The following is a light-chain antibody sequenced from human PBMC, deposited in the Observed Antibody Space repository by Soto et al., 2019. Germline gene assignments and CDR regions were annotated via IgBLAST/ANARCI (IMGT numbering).Light chain of an antibody. V-gene: IGKV3D-20*01. CDR1: QSVRDNY. Sequence: EIVLTQSPATLSLSPGERATLSCGASQSVRDNYVAWFQQKPGLASRLLIYDASSRATGIPDRFRGSGSGTDFTVTISGLEPEDFAVYYCQQYGSSPFTFGPGTKLDIK. J-gene: IGKJ3*01. CDR3: QQYGSSPFT. CDR2: DAS.